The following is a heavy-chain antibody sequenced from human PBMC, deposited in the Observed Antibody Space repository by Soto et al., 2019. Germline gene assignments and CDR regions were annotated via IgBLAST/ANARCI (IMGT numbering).Heavy chain of an antibody. CDR3: ARAFTSAGYSSQGDYYYGMDV. CDR2: INPNSGGT. J-gene: IGHJ6*02. V-gene: IGHV1-2*04. CDR1: GYTFTGYY. Sequence: ASVKVSCKASGYTFTGYYMHWVRQAPGQGLELMGWINPNSGGTNYAQKFQGWVTMTRDTSISTAYMELSRLRSDDTAVYYCARAFTSAGYSSQGDYYYGMDVWGQGTTVTVYS. D-gene: IGHD6-13*01.